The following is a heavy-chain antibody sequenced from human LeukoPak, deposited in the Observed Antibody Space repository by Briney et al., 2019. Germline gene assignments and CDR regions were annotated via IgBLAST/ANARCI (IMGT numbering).Heavy chain of an antibody. Sequence: PSETLSLTCTVSGGSISSSSYYWGWIRQPPGKGLEWIGSIYYSGSTYYNPSLKSRVTISVDTSKNHFSLKLSSVTAADTAVYYCAILSGSLFRGNYYYYYYMDVWGKGTTVTVSS. CDR1: GGSISSSSYY. CDR3: AILSGSLFRGNYYYYYYMDV. V-gene: IGHV4-39*01. D-gene: IGHD1-26*01. CDR2: IYYSGST. J-gene: IGHJ6*03.